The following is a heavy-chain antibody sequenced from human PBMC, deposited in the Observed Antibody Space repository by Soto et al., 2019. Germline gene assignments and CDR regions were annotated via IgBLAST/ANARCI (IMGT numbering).Heavy chain of an antibody. V-gene: IGHV3-23*01. CDR1: GFTFSSYA. D-gene: IGHD6-13*01. J-gene: IGHJ4*02. Sequence: PGGSLRLSCAASGFTFSSYAMSWVRQAPGKGPEWVSAISGSGGSTYYADSVKGRFTISRDNSKNTLYLQMNSLRAEDTAVYYCAKPEAAGTAPFDYWGQGTLVTVSS. CDR2: ISGSGGST. CDR3: AKPEAAGTAPFDY.